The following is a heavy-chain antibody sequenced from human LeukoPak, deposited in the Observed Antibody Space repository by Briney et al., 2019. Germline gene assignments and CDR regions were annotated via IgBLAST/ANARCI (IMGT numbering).Heavy chain of an antibody. CDR2: ISYDGSNK. D-gene: IGHD3-16*01. CDR1: GFTFSSYA. J-gene: IGHJ4*02. V-gene: IGHV3-30-3*01. CDR3: ARVFRDDYVWGSYSVLGY. Sequence: PGGSLRLSCAASGFTFSSYAMHWVRQAPGKGLEWVAVISYDGSNKYYADSVKGRFTISRDNSKNTLYLQMNSLRAEDTAVYYCARVFRDDYVWGSYSVLGYWGQGTLVTVSS.